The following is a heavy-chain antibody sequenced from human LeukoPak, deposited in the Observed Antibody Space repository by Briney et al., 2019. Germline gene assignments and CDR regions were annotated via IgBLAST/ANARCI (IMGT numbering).Heavy chain of an antibody. Sequence: SETLSLTCAVYGESFSGYCWSWIRQPPGKGLEWIGEIDHSGSTNYNPSLKSRVTISVDTSKKQFSLKLSSVTAADRAVYSCAKGFGGNLTGRTFDYWGQGTLVTVSS. V-gene: IGHV4-34*01. CDR1: GESFSGYC. CDR3: AKGFGGNLTGRTFDY. J-gene: IGHJ4*02. CDR2: IDHSGST. D-gene: IGHD3-16*01.